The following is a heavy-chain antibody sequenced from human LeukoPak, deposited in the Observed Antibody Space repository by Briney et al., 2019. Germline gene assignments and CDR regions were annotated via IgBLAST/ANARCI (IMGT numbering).Heavy chain of an antibody. CDR2: INTNTGNP. D-gene: IGHD6-13*01. CDR3: AREKEQQLVPNILYYYYGMDV. J-gene: IGHJ6*02. Sequence: GASVKVSCKASGYTFTSYAMNWVRQAPGQGLEWMGWINTNTGNPTYAQGFTGRFVFSLDTSVSTAYLQISSLKAEDTAVYYCAREKEQQLVPNILYYYYGMDVWGQGTTVTVSS. CDR1: GYTFTSYA. V-gene: IGHV7-4-1*02.